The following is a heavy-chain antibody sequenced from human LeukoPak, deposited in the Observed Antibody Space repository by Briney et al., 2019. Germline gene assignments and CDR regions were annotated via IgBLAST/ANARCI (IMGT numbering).Heavy chain of an antibody. V-gene: IGHV3-23*01. CDR1: GFTFSSYA. Sequence: GGSLRLFCAASGFTFSSYAMNWVRQAPGKGLEWVSTISGGGSSTYYVDSVKGRFIISRDNSKNTLYLQMNSLRAEDTAVYYCAKDGSSSWYATSRGYGMDVWGQGTTVTVSS. J-gene: IGHJ6*02. D-gene: IGHD6-13*01. CDR3: AKDGSSSWYATSRGYGMDV. CDR2: ISGGGSST.